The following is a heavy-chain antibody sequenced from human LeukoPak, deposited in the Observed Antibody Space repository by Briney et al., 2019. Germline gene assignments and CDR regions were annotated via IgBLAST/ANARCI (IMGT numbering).Heavy chain of an antibody. D-gene: IGHD3-9*01. CDR1: GFTFSDYY. CDR3: AIDVQPHYDILTGYFVGYYGMDV. J-gene: IGHJ6*02. V-gene: IGHV3-11*01. CDR2: ISSSGSTI. Sequence: GGSLRLSCAASGFTFSDYYMSWIRQAPGKGLEWVSYISSSGSTIYYADSVKGRFTISRDNAKNSLYLQMNSLRAEDTAVYYCAIDVQPHYDILTGYFVGYYGMDVWGQGTTVTVSS.